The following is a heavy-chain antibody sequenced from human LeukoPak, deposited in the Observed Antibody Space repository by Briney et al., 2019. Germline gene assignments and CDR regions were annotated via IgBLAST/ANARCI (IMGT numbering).Heavy chain of an antibody. CDR1: GYTFTSYG. CDR2: ISAYNGDT. J-gene: IGHJ6*02. D-gene: IGHD3-10*01. CDR3: ARDISGRALDYYYGMDV. Sequence: ASVKVSCKASGYTFTSYGISWVRQAPGQGLEWMGWISAYNGDTNYAQKLQGRVTMTTDTSTSTAYMELRSLGSDDTAVYYCARDISGRALDYYYGMDVWGQGTTVTVSS. V-gene: IGHV1-18*01.